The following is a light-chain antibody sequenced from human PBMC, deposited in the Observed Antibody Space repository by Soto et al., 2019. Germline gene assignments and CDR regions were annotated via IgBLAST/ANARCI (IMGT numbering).Light chain of an antibody. J-gene: IGKJ4*01. CDR1: HILLHSNGYNY. Sequence: DIVMTQSPLSLPVRTGGTASISCSSIHILLHSNGYNYLDWYLQKPGQSPQLLIYLGSNRASGVPDRFSGSGSGTDFTLKISRVEAEDVGVYYCMQALQTLTFGGGTKVDIK. CDR3: MQALQTLT. V-gene: IGKV2-28*01. CDR2: LGS.